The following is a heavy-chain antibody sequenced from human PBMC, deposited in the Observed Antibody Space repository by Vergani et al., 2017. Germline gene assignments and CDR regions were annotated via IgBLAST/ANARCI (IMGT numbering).Heavy chain of an antibody. CDR3: ARQKDYYMDV. V-gene: IGHV4-30-4*08. Sequence: QVQLQESGPGLVKPSQTLSLTCTVSGGSISSNHYYWSWIRQPPGTGLEWIGYIYYSGSTYYNPSLESRLTISLDTSENHLSLKLTSVTAADTAVYYCARQKDYYMDVWGKGTTVTVSS. CDR2: IYYSGST. J-gene: IGHJ6*03. CDR1: GGSISSNHYY.